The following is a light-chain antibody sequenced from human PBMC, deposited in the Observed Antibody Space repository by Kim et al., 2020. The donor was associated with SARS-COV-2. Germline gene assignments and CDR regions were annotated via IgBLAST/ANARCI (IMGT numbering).Light chain of an antibody. CDR1: TGTDTSCYY. J-gene: IGLJ3*02. CDR2: STS. V-gene: IGLV7-43*01. Sequence: GTITLPCVSETGTDTSCYYPIRFQHKPGQAPRALIYSTSNKHSCTPARFSGALRGGKAALTLSGVQPEDEAEYYCLLYYGGAQVFGGGTQLTVL. CDR3: LLYYGGAQV.